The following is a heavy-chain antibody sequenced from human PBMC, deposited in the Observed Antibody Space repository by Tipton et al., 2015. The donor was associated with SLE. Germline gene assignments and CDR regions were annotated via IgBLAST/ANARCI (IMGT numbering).Heavy chain of an antibody. CDR1: GGSISSYY. D-gene: IGHD2-2*01. CDR2: IYYSGST. CDR3: ARGDCSSTSCLDY. Sequence: LRLSCTVSGGSISSYYWSWIRQPPGKGLEWIGYIYYSGSTNYNPSLKSRVTISVDTSKDQFSLKLSSVTAADTAVYYCARGDCSSTSCLDYWGQGTLVTVSS. J-gene: IGHJ4*02. V-gene: IGHV4-59*01.